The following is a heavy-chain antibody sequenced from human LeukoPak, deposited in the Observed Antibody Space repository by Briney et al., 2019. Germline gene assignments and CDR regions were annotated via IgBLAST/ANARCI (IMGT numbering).Heavy chain of an antibody. D-gene: IGHD1-26*01. V-gene: IGHV1-69*13. CDR1: GDTFRSYA. CDR2: IIPIFGPP. J-gene: IGHJ3*02. Sequence: RASVKVSCKASGDTFRSYAFSWVRQAPGQGLEWMGGIIPIFGPPNYAQRFQGRVIITADEPTTTIYMELSSLGSEDTAIYYCASSGSYYPIVAFDIWGQGTMVTVSS. CDR3: ASSGSYYPIVAFDI.